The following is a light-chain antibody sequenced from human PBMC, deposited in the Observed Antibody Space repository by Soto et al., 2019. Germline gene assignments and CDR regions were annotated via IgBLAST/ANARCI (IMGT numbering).Light chain of an antibody. J-gene: IGKJ3*01. CDR3: QQFGGSPLFS. CDR2: GAS. CDR1: QSVNNNV. V-gene: IGKV3-20*01. Sequence: EIVLTQSPGSLSLSPGERASLSCRPSQSVNNNVLAWYQQKPGQAPRLLIYGASTRATGIPDRFSGSVSGPDFILTISRLEPEDFAVYYCQQFGGSPLFSFGPGTKVEI.